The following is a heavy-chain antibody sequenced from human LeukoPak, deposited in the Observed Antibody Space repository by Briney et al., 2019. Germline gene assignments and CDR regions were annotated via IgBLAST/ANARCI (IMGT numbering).Heavy chain of an antibody. CDR3: ARDLPQITIFGVVISYYFDY. CDR1: GYTFSSYG. Sequence: ASVKVSCKASGYTFSSYGISWVRQAPGQGLEWMGWISAYNGNTNYAQKLQGRVTMNTDTSTNTAYMDLRSLRSDDTAVYYCARDLPQITIFGVVISYYFDYWGQGTLVTVSS. V-gene: IGHV1-18*01. CDR2: ISAYNGNT. J-gene: IGHJ4*02. D-gene: IGHD3-3*01.